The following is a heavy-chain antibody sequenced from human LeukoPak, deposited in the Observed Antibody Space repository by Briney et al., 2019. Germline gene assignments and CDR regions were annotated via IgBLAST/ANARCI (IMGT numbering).Heavy chain of an antibody. CDR2: IAYDASNE. CDR3: ARRGKKYYYGSGNSYYYMDV. D-gene: IGHD3-10*01. J-gene: IGHJ6*03. CDR1: GFTFSSYA. V-gene: IGHV3-30*04. Sequence: GKSLRLSCAASGFTFSSYAMHWVRQAPGKGLEWVAVIAYDASNEYYADSVRGRFTISRDNSKDTLYLQMNSLRAEDTAVYYCARRGKKYYYGSGNSYYYMDVWGKGTTVTVPS.